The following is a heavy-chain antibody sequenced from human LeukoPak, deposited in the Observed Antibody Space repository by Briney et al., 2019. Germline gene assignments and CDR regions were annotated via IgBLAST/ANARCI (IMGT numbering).Heavy chain of an antibody. J-gene: IGHJ4*02. CDR2: ISGSGATT. Sequence: GGSLRLSCAASGFTFSNAWMSWVRQAPGRGLEWVSAISGSGATTYYADSVKGRFTISRDNSKNTLYLQMNSLRAEDTAVYYCAKDRGYNRFDMWGLGHWGQGTPVTVAS. D-gene: IGHD5-24*01. CDR3: AKDRGYNRFDMWGLGH. CDR1: GFTFSNAW. V-gene: IGHV3-23*01.